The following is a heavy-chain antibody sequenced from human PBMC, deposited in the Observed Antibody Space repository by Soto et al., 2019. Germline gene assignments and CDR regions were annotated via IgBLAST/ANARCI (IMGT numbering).Heavy chain of an antibody. CDR3: ARPANTVADHFDL. V-gene: IGHV5-10-1*03. J-gene: IGHJ4*02. D-gene: IGHD4-17*01. CDR1: GYSFAGYW. Sequence: VQLEQSGAEVKKAGESLRISCKGSGYSFAGYWITWVRQKPGKGLEWMGRIDPSDSASSYSPSFRGHVTISGDRSINTVYLQWDSLKASDTAIYYCARPANTVADHFDLWGQGTPVTVSS. CDR2: IDPSDSAS.